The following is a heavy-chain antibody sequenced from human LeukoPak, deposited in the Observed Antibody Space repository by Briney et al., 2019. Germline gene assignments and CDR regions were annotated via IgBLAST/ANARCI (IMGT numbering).Heavy chain of an antibody. V-gene: IGHV4-61*02. J-gene: IGHJ6*03. Sequence: PSQTLSLTCTVSGGSISSGSYYWSWIRQPAGKGLEWIRRIYTSGSTNYNPSLKSRVTISVDTSKNQFSLKLSSVTAADTAVHYCARTTATPSDYYYYMDVWGKGTTVTVSS. D-gene: IGHD4-17*01. CDR3: ARTTATPSDYYYYMDV. CDR2: IYTSGST. CDR1: GGSISSGSYY.